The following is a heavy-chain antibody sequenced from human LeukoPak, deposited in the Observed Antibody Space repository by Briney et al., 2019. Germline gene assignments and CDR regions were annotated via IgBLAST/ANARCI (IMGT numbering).Heavy chain of an antibody. J-gene: IGHJ4*02. Sequence: GESLKISCKGSGYSFTSYWIGWVRQMPGKGLEWMGIIYPGDSDTRYSPSFQGQVTISADKSIGTAYLQWSSLKASDTAMYYCATSWASGYSRYDYWGQGTLVTVSS. CDR3: ATSWASGYSRYDY. CDR2: IYPGDSDT. V-gene: IGHV5-51*01. D-gene: IGHD5-18*01. CDR1: GYSFTSYW.